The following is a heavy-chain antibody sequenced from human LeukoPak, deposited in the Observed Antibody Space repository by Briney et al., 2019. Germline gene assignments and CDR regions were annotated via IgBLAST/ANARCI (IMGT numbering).Heavy chain of an antibody. CDR2: IWYDASNK. Sequence: GGCPRLSCAASGFTFSSYGMHWVRQAPGKGLEWVAIIWYDASNKYYADSVKGRFTISRDNSKNTLYLQMNSLRAEDTAVYYCAKDASRVVATTPPDYWGEGTLVSVSS. J-gene: IGHJ4*02. CDR1: GFTFSSYG. D-gene: IGHD2-15*01. CDR3: AKDASRVVATTPPDY. V-gene: IGHV3-30*02.